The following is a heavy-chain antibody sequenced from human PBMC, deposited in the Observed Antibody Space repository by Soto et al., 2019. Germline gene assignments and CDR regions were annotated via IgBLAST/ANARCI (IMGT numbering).Heavy chain of an antibody. CDR3: ARVRETYFAH. CDR1: GGSISSSSYR. V-gene: IGHV4-31*03. CDR2: IYYNGRP. Sequence: QMHLQESGPGLVKPSQTLSLTCTVSGGSISSSSYRWTWIRQHPGKGLEWIGYIYYNGRPCSNPSLPSRVIISADPSQNQFSLTLSSVTAADTAVYYCARVRETYFAHWGQGILVTVSS. J-gene: IGHJ4*02.